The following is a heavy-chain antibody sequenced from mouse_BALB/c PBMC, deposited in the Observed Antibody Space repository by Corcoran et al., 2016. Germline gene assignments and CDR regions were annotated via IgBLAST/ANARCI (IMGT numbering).Heavy chain of an antibody. Sequence: EVQLQQSGPELVKPGASVKISCKASGYSFTGYYMHWVKQSHVKSLEWIGRINPYNGATSYNQNFKDKASLTVDKSSSTAYMELHSLTSEDSAVYYCARSTGTGNYFDYWGQGTTLTVSS. D-gene: IGHD4-1*01. CDR2: INPYNGAT. CDR3: ARSTGTGNYFDY. CDR1: GYSFTGYY. J-gene: IGHJ2*01. V-gene: IGHV1-26*01.